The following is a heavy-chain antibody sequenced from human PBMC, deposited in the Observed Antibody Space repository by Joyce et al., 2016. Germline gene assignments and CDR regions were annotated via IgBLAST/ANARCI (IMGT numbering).Heavy chain of an antibody. CDR1: GHTFSSYP. V-gene: IGHV3-48*01. CDR2: ISISGNDI. J-gene: IGHJ4*02. CDR3: VTNGVSPD. Sequence: EVQLVESGGGVAQPGGSLRLSCVGSGHTFSSYPMYWVRQAPGKGVEWMAYISISGNDIYYADAVKGRFTISRDNAKNSLFLQMSSLRGEDTGVYYCVTNGVSPDWGQGTLITVSS. D-gene: IGHD2-8*01.